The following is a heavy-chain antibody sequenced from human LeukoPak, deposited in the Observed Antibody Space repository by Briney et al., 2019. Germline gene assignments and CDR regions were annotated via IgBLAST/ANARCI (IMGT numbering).Heavy chain of an antibody. D-gene: IGHD5-24*01. CDR2: INPHSGGT. V-gene: IGHV1-2*02. J-gene: IGHJ4*02. CDR3: ARSNAYIDLMHFDY. Sequence: ASVKVSCKASRYTFTAYYIHWVRQAPGQGLEWMGWINPHSGGTNYAQKFQGRVTMTRDTSISTAYMELSRLRSDDTAVYYCARSNAYIDLMHFDYWGQGTLVTVSS. CDR1: RYTFTAYY.